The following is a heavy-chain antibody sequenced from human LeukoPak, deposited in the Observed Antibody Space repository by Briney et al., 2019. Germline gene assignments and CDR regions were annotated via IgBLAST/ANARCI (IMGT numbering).Heavy chain of an antibody. CDR2: SSSSGSTI. Sequence: GGSLRLSCAASGFTFSDYFMSWIRQAPGKGLEWVSYSSSSGSTINYADSVKSRFTISRDNAKNSLYLQMNSLRAEDTAVYYCARDTGVGYFDYWGQGTLVTVSS. CDR3: ARDTGVGYFDY. CDR1: GFTFSDYF. J-gene: IGHJ4*02. V-gene: IGHV3-11*04. D-gene: IGHD4-23*01.